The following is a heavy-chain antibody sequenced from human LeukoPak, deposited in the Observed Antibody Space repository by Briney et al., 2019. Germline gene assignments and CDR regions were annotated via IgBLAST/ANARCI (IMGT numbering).Heavy chain of an antibody. D-gene: IGHD3-22*01. V-gene: IGHV3-23*01. Sequence: GGSLRLSCAASGFTFSSCAMSWVRQAPGKGLEWVSAISGSGGSTYYADSVKGRFTISRDNSKNTLYLQMNSLRAEDTAVYYCAKDQFGRRYYDSSGYYRTFDYWGQGTLVTVSS. CDR3: AKDQFGRRYYDSSGYYRTFDY. CDR1: GFTFSSCA. CDR2: ISGSGGST. J-gene: IGHJ4*02.